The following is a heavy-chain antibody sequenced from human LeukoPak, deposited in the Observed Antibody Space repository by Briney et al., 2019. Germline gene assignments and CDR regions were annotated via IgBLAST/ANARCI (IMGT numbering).Heavy chain of an antibody. D-gene: IGHD6-13*01. CDR3: AKASHIAAAGLDY. Sequence: SETLSLTCTVSGGSISSYYWSWIRQHPGKGLEWIGYIYYSGSTYYNPSLKSRVTISVDTSKNQFSLKLSSVTAADTAVYYCAKASHIAAAGLDYWGQGTLVTVSS. V-gene: IGHV4-59*06. CDR2: IYYSGST. CDR1: GGSISSYY. J-gene: IGHJ4*02.